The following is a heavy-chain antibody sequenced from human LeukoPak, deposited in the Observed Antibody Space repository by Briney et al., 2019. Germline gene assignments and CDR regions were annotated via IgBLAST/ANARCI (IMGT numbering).Heavy chain of an antibody. D-gene: IGHD3-22*01. CDR3: ARPQHYYDSSGYALDAFDI. CDR1: GFTFSSYE. V-gene: IGHV3-53*01. CDR2: IYSGGRT. Sequence: GGSLRLSCAASGFTFSSYEMNWVRQAPGKGLEWVSIIYSGGRTYYADSVKGRFTISRDSSKNTLYLQMNSLRAEDTAVYFCARPQHYYDSSGYALDAFDIWGQGTMVTVSS. J-gene: IGHJ3*02.